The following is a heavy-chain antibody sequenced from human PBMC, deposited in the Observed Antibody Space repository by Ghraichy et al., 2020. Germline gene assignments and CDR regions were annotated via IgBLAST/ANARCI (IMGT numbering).Heavy chain of an antibody. D-gene: IGHD6-19*01. CDR1: GFTFSNYG. Sequence: GGSLRLSCAASGFTFSNYGMHWVRQAPGKGLEWVAFIRIDGSSYYYSESVKGRFTISRDNSKNTLYLQLNSLRTEDTAIYYCAKRAVAVAGNGMDVWGQGTTVNVSS. CDR3: AKRAVAVAGNGMDV. J-gene: IGHJ6*02. CDR2: IRIDGSSY. V-gene: IGHV3-30*02.